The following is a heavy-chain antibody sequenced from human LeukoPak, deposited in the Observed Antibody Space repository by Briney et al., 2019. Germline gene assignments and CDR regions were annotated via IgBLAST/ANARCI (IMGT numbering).Heavy chain of an antibody. CDR2: INPSGGST. Sequence: ASVKVSFKGSGYTFTSHYMHWVGQDPGQGREGMGIINPSGGSTSYAQKSQRRVTMTRDTYTSTVYMELSSLRSEDTAVYYCARGGDCSSTSCYENWFDPWGQGTLVTVSS. CDR1: GYTFTSHY. CDR3: ARGGDCSSTSCYENWFDP. D-gene: IGHD2-2*01. V-gene: IGHV1-46*01. J-gene: IGHJ5*02.